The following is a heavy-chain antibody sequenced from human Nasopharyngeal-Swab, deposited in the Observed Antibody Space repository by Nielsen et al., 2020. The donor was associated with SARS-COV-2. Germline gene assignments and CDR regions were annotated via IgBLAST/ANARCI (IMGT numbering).Heavy chain of an antibody. CDR1: GFTFENYA. J-gene: IGHJ4*02. D-gene: IGHD5-18*01. Sequence: SPKISCAASGFTFENYAMHWVRQPPGKGLEWVPGITWNSGNKGYAESVQGRFTISRDNAKNSLYLQMNSLRAEDTALYYCAKARRTETYGYECFDTWGQGTLVTVSS. CDR3: AKARRTETYGYECFDT. CDR2: ITWNSGNK. V-gene: IGHV3-9*01.